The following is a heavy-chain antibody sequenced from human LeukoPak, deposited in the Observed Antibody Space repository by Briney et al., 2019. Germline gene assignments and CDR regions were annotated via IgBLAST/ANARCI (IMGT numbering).Heavy chain of an antibody. J-gene: IGHJ6*02. D-gene: IGHD3-10*01. CDR3: TRDKWDLWFGGSTNDYGMDV. CDR2: IHTNGGRT. V-gene: IGHV3-23*01. CDR1: GFTFPSYA. Sequence: PGGSLRLSCATSGFTFPSYAMSWVRQAPGKGLEWVSSIHTNGGRTYYADSVKGRLTISRDNSKDVVYLQMNSLRVEDTAIYYCTRDKWDLWFGGSTNDYGMDVWGLGTAVTVSS.